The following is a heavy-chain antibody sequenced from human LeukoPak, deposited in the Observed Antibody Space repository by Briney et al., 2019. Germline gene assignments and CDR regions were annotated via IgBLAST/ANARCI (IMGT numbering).Heavy chain of an antibody. J-gene: IGHJ2*01. CDR2: FDPEDGET. Sequence: ASVKVSCKVSGYTLTELSMHWVRQAPGKGLEWMGGFDPEDGETIYAQKFQGRVTMTEDTSTDTAYMELSSLRSEDTAVYYCATPPVLRYFDWLPHTHWYLDLWGRGTLVTVSS. D-gene: IGHD3-9*01. V-gene: IGHV1-24*01. CDR3: ATPPVLRYFDWLPHTHWYLDL. CDR1: GYTLTELS.